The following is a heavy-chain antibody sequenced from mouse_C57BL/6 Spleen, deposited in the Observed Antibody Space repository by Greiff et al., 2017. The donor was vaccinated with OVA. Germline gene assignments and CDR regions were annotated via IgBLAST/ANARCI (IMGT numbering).Heavy chain of an antibody. J-gene: IGHJ1*03. V-gene: IGHV1-22*01. CDR2: INPNNGGT. Sequence: VQLKESGPELVKPGASVKMSCKASGYTFTDYNMHWVKQSHGKSLEWIGYINPNNGGTSYNQKFKGKATLTVNKSSSTAYMELRSLTSEDSAVYYCARGLLWYFDVWGTGTTVTVSS. CDR1: GYTFTDYN. D-gene: IGHD2-3*01. CDR3: ARGLLWYFDV.